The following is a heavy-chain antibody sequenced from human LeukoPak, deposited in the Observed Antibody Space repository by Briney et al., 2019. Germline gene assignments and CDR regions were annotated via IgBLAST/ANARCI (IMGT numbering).Heavy chain of an antibody. Sequence: SETLSLTCTVSGGSISGYYWSWLRQPPGQGLEWIAYIHSNGYTNYNPSLESRVTISVDTSKNQFSLKVTSVTAADTAMYYCTKREGPMSGSYDYFDPWGQGTLVTVS. V-gene: IGHV4-4*09. CDR1: GGSISGYY. D-gene: IGHD1-26*01. CDR2: IHSNGYT. J-gene: IGHJ5*02. CDR3: TKREGPMSGSYDYFDP.